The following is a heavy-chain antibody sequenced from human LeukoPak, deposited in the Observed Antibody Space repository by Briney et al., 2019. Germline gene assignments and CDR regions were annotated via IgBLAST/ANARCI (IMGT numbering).Heavy chain of an antibody. CDR1: GFTFSNYD. D-gene: IGHD6-13*01. CDR3: VAAPSKSSAFDI. V-gene: IGHV3-13*05. J-gene: IGHJ3*02. CDR2: IGTAGDP. Sequence: GGSLRLSCAASGFTFSNYDMHWVRQGTGKSPEWVSAIGTAGDPYYPGSVEGRFTISRENAKNSLYLQMNSLRGGDTAVYYCVAAPSKSSAFDIWGQGTMVTVSS.